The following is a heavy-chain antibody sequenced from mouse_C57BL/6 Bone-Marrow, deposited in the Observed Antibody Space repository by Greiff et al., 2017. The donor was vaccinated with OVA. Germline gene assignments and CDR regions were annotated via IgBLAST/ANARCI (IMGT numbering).Heavy chain of an antibody. CDR1: GYTFTSYW. D-gene: IGHD2-5*01. CDR2: IYPGSGST. J-gene: IGHJ4*01. V-gene: IGHV1-55*01. CDR3: ARMDYSNYGEAMDY. Sequence: QVQLKQSGAELVKPGASVKMSCKASGYTFTSYWITWVKQRPGQGLEWIGDIYPGSGSTNYNEKFKSKATLTVDTSSSTAYMQLSSLTSEDSAVYYCARMDYSNYGEAMDYWGQGTSVTVSS.